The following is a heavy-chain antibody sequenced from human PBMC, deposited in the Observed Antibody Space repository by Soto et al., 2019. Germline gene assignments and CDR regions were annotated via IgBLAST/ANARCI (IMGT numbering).Heavy chain of an antibody. CDR1: GGPFNTFW. D-gene: IGHD3-3*02. J-gene: IGHJ4*02. CDR2: ISLKYGTT. Sequence: QVQLMQSGAELTKPGSSVKVSCKASGGPFNTFWISWVRQAPGQGLEWMGRISLKYGTTNYAGRFQGRVTITADESTTTAYLELSSLRDDDTAIYYCARTRHRRAFFYVDYWGQGTPVSVTS. CDR3: ARTRHRRAFFYVDY. V-gene: IGHV1-69*18.